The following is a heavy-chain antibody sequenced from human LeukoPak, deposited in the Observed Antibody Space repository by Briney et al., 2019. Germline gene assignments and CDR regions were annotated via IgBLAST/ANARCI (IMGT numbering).Heavy chain of an antibody. D-gene: IGHD6-6*01. V-gene: IGHV4-34*01. CDR3: ARVGRIAAHLDY. CDR1: GGSFSGYY. Sequence: SETLSLTCAVYGGSFSGYYWSWVRQPPGKGLEWIGEINHSGSTNYNPSLKSRVTISVDTSKNQFSLKLSSVTAADTAVYYCARVGRIAAHLDYWGQGTLVTVSS. J-gene: IGHJ4*02. CDR2: INHSGST.